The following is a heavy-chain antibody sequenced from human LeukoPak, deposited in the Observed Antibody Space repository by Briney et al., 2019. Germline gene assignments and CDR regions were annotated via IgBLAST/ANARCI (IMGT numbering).Heavy chain of an antibody. CDR1: GGSISSSSYY. CDR3: ARGRGLAATGY. J-gene: IGHJ4*02. CDR2: IYYSGST. Sequence: PSETLSLTCTVSGGSISSSSYYWGWIRQPPGKGLEWMGSIYYSGSTYYTPSLKSRVTISVDTSKNQFSLKLSSVTAADTAVYYCARGRGLAATGYWGQGTLVTVSS. V-gene: IGHV4-39*01. D-gene: IGHD2-15*01.